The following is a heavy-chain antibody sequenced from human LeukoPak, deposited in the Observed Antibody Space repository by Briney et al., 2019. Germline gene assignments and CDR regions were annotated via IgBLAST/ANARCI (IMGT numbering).Heavy chain of an antibody. CDR2: INHSGST. J-gene: IGHJ5*02. CDR1: GGSFSSYY. V-gene: IGHV4-34*01. CDR3: ARGPPDIVVVPAAAGWFGP. Sequence: KPSETLSLTCAVYGGSFSSYYWSWIRQPPGKGLEWIGEINHSGSTNYNPSLKSRVTISVDTSKNQFSLKLSSVTAADTAVYYCARGPPDIVVVPAAAGWFGPWGQGTLVTVSS. D-gene: IGHD2-2*01.